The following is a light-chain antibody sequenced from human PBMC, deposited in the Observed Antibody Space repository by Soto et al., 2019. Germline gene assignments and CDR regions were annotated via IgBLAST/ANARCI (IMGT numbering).Light chain of an antibody. Sequence: QSALTQPASVSGSPGQSITISCTGTSSDVGGYNYVSWYQQHPGKAPKLMIYEVSNRPSGVSNRFSGSKSGNTASLAISGLQVEDEADSYCTSYTSSSTWVFGGGTKLTVL. CDR1: SSDVGGYNY. CDR2: EVS. J-gene: IGLJ3*02. V-gene: IGLV2-14*01. CDR3: TSYTSSSTWV.